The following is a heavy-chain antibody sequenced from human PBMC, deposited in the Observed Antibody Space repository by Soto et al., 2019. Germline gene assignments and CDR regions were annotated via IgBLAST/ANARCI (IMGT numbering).Heavy chain of an antibody. D-gene: IGHD3-22*01. CDR1: GGTFSSYA. CDR3: ASCSPAYYYDSSGYSNDAFDI. J-gene: IGHJ3*02. V-gene: IGHV1-69*13. Sequence: GASVKVSCKASGGTFSSYAISWVRQAPGQGLEWMGGIIPIFGTANYAQKFQGRVTITADESTSTAYMELSSLRSEDTAVYYCASCSPAYYYDSSGYSNDAFDIWGQGTMVTVSS. CDR2: IIPIFGTA.